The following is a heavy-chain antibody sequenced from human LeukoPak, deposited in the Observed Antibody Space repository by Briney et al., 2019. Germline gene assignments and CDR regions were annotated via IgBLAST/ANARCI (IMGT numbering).Heavy chain of an antibody. CDR1: GFTFDDYG. V-gene: IGHV3-20*04. D-gene: IGHD3-10*01. Sequence: GGSLRLSCAASGFTFDDYGMSWVRQAPGKGLEWVSGINWNGGTTSYADSVMGRFTISRDNAKNSLYLQMNSLRAEDTALYYCARPGITVDRGAFDIWGQGTMVTVSS. CDR3: ARPGITVDRGAFDI. J-gene: IGHJ3*02. CDR2: INWNGGTT.